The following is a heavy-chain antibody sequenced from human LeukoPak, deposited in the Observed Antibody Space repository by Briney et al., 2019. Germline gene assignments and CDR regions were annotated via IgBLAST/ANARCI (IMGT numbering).Heavy chain of an antibody. CDR3: ARHYDFWSGPGNAFDI. CDR1: GGSISSYY. CDR2: IYYSGST. J-gene: IGHJ3*02. V-gene: IGHV4-59*08. Sequence: SETLSLTRTVSGGSISSYYWSWIRQPPGKGLEWIGYIYYSGSTNYNPSLKSRVTISVDTSKNQFSLKLSSVTAADTAVYYCARHYDFWSGPGNAFDIWGQGTMVTVSS. D-gene: IGHD3-3*01.